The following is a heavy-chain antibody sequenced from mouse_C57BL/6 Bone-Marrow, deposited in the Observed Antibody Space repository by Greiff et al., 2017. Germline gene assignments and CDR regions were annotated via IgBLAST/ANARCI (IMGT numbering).Heavy chain of an antibody. J-gene: IGHJ4*01. CDR2: IHYDGSST. Sequence: DVMLVASEGGLVQPGSSMKLSCTASGFTFSDYYMAWVRQVPEKGLEWVANIHYDGSSTYYLDSLKSRFIISRDNAKNILYLQMSSLKSEDTATYYCARGPSYFYAMDYWGQGTSVTVSS. D-gene: IGHD1-1*01. CDR1: GFTFSDYY. CDR3: ARGPSYFYAMDY. V-gene: IGHV5-16*01.